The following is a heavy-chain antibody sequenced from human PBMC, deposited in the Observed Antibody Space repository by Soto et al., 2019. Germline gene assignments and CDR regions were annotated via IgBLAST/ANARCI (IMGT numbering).Heavy chain of an antibody. CDR2: ISGSGGST. CDR1: GFTFSSYA. V-gene: IGHV3-23*01. D-gene: IGHD4-17*01. CDR3: AKSPSGWAVTTLDAY. Sequence: EVQLLESGGGLVQPGGSLRLSCAASGFTFSSYAMSWVRQAPGKGLEWVSAISGSGGSTYYADSVKGRFTISRDNSKNPLYLRMNSLRAEDTDVYYCAKSPSGWAVTTLDAYWGQGTLVTVS. J-gene: IGHJ4*02.